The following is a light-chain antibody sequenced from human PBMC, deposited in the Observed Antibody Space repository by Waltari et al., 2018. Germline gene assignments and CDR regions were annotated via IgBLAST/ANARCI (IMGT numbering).Light chain of an antibody. J-gene: IGLJ3*02. CDR2: DNN. V-gene: IGLV1-51*01. CDR3: ATWDSRLSVVV. CDR1: SSNIGNND. Sequence: QSVLTHPPSVSAAPGQRVTIPCSGGSSNIGNNDVSWYQQFPGTAPKLLITDNNKRPFGIPDRFSGSKSGTSATLGITGLQTGDEADYYCATWDSRLSVVVFGGGTKVTVL.